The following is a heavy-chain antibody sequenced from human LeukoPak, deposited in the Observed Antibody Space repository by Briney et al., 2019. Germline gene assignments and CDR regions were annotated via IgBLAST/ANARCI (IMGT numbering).Heavy chain of an antibody. CDR3: ARDSSSSFEFDY. Sequence: GASVKVSCKASGYTFTGYYVHWVRQAPGQGLEWMGRIIPILGIANYAQKFQGRVTITADKSTSTAYMELSSLRSEDTAVYYCARDSSSSFEFDYWGQGTLVTVSS. V-gene: IGHV1-69*04. CDR2: IIPILGIA. J-gene: IGHJ4*02. CDR1: GYTFTGYY. D-gene: IGHD6-6*01.